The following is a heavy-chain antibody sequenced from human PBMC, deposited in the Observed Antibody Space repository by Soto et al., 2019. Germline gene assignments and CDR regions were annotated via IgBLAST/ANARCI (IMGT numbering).Heavy chain of an antibody. CDR3: ARRMSSSQFYYYMDV. V-gene: IGHV1-8*01. CDR1: GYTFTSHN. D-gene: IGHD6-6*01. CDR2: MNPNSGNA. J-gene: IGHJ6*03. Sequence: ASVKVSCKASGYTFTSHNIVWVRQASGQELEWVGGMNPNSGNADYARKFQGRVTMTRDTSISTAYVELSSLTSEDTAAYYCARRMSSSQFYYYMDVWGKGTTVTVSS.